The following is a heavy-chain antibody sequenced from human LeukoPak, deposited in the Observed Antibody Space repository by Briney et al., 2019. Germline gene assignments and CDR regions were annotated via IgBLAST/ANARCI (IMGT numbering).Heavy chain of an antibody. CDR2: ISGSGGST. CDR3: AKEVFPAYYKYGMDV. Sequence: GGSLRLSCAASGFTFSSYVMSWVRQAPGKGLEWVSSISGSGGSTYYADSVKGRFTISRDNSKNTLYVQMNSLRAEDTAAYYCAKEVFPAYYKYGMDVWGQGTTVTVSS. D-gene: IGHD1-14*01. V-gene: IGHV3-23*01. J-gene: IGHJ6*02. CDR1: GFTFSSYV.